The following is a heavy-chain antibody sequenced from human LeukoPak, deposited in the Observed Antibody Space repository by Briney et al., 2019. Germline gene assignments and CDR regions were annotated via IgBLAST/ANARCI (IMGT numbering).Heavy chain of an antibody. V-gene: IGHV3-30-3*01. CDR3: ARDQGYCSSTSRSPWDYYYGMDV. Sequence: GGSLRLSCAASGFTFSSYAMHWVRQAPGKGLEWVAVISYDGSNKYYADSVKGRFTISRDNSKNTLYLQMNSLRAEDTAVYYCARDQGYCSSTSRSPWDYYYGMDVWGQGTTVTVSS. CDR2: ISYDGSNK. D-gene: IGHD2-2*01. J-gene: IGHJ6*02. CDR1: GFTFSSYA.